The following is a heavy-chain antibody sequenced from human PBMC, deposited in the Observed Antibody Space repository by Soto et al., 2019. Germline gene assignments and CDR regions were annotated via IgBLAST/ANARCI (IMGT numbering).Heavy chain of an antibody. CDR2: INAGNGNT. CDR3: ATDSPIVGAFDV. Sequence: ASVKVSCKASGYTFTSYAMHWVRQAPGQRLEWMGWINAGNGNTKYSQKFQGRVIMTEDTSTDTAYMELSSLRSEDTAVYYCATDSPIVGAFDVWGQGTMVTVSS. V-gene: IGHV1-3*01. D-gene: IGHD1-26*01. CDR1: GYTFTSYA. J-gene: IGHJ3*01.